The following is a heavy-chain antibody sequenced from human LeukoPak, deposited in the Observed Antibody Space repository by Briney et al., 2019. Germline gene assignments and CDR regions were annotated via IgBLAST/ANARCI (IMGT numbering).Heavy chain of an antibody. Sequence: ASVKVSCKASGYTFTDYYMHWVRQAPGQGLEWMGWSNPNNGGANYAQKFQGRVTMTRDPSITTVYMDMAWLTSDDTAIYFCARADFIDAGPYLIGPWGQGTLVTVSS. V-gene: IGHV1-2*02. CDR1: GYTFTDYY. D-gene: IGHD3-3*01. CDR2: SNPNNGGA. J-gene: IGHJ5*02. CDR3: ARADFIDAGPYLIGP.